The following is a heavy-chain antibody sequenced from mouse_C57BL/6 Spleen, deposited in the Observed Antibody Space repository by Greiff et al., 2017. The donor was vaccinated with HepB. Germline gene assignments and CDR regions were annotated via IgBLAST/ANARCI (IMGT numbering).Heavy chain of an antibody. D-gene: IGHD2-4*01. J-gene: IGHJ1*03. V-gene: IGHV1-52*01. CDR1: GYTFTSYW. Sequence: VQLQQPGAELVRPGSSVKLSCKASGYTFTSYWMHWVKQRPIQGLEWIGNIDPSDSETHYNQKFKDKATLTVDKSSSTAYMQLSSLTSEDSAVYYCARDDYDWDFDVWGTGTTVTVSS. CDR3: ARDDYDWDFDV. CDR2: IDPSDSET.